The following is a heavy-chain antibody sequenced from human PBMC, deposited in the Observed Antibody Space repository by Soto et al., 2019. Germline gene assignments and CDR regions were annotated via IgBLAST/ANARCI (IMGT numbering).Heavy chain of an antibody. Sequence: ASVKVSCKASGYTFTSYGISWVRQAPGQGLEWMGWISAYNGNTNYAQKLQGRVTMTTDTSTSTAYMELRSLRSDDTAVYYCARFWYCRSTSCYTKIYYYYGMDVWGQGTTVTVSS. D-gene: IGHD2-2*02. CDR2: ISAYNGNT. CDR1: GYTFTSYG. V-gene: IGHV1-18*04. CDR3: ARFWYCRSTSCYTKIYYYYGMDV. J-gene: IGHJ6*01.